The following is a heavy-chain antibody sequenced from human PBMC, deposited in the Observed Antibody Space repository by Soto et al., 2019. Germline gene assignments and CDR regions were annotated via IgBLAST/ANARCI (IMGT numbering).Heavy chain of an antibody. CDR3: AVYYYDSSGYYYPLDY. CDR1: GGSISSNY. D-gene: IGHD3-22*01. J-gene: IGHJ4*02. CDR2: ISSSSSYI. V-gene: IGHV3-21*01. Sequence: ETLSLTCTVSGGSISSNYWNWVRQAPGKGLEWVSSISSSSSYIYYADSVKGRFTISRDNAKNSLYLQMNSLRAEDTAVYYCAVYYYDSSGYYYPLDYWGQGTLVTVSS.